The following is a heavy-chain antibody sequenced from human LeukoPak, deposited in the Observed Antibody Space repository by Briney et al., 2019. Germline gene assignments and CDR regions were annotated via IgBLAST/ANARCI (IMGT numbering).Heavy chain of an antibody. CDR2: IRSNGGST. CDR3: ARGGQSKYDSSGYLNYFDY. D-gene: IGHD3-22*01. J-gene: IGHJ4*02. CDR1: GFTFSSYV. Sequence: GVSLRLSCAASGFTFSSYVMYWVRQAPGKGLEYVSSIRSNGGSTYYANSVKGRFTISRDNSKNTLYLQMGSLRAEDMAVYYCARGGQSKYDSSGYLNYFDYWGQGTLVTAPS. V-gene: IGHV3-64*01.